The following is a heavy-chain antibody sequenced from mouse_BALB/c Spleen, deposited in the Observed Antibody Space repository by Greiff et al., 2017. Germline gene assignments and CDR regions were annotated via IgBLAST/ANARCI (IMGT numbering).Heavy chain of an antibody. V-gene: IGHV1-54*01. J-gene: IGHJ4*01. CDR2: INPGSGGT. D-gene: IGHD2-10*02. Sequence: QVQLQQSGAELVRPGTSVKVSCKASGYAFTNYLIEWVKQRPGQGLEWIGVINPGSGGTNYNEKFKGKATLTADKSSSTAYMQLSSLTSDDSAVYFCARSYGKGAMDYWGQGTSVTVSA. CDR3: ARSYGKGAMDY. CDR1: GYAFTNYL.